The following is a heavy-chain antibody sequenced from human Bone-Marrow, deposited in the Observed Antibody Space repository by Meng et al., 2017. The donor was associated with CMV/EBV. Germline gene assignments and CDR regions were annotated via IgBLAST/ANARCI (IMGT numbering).Heavy chain of an antibody. V-gene: IGHV4-61*01. CDR1: GGSVSTGTYY. J-gene: IGHJ4*02. CDR3: ARASGTTNLATDY. Sequence: SETLSLTCTVSGGSVSTGTYYWIWIRQPPGKGLEWIGYIYYTGSTNYNPSLKSRVTISADTSNNQFSLRLTSVTAADTAVYYCARASGTTNLATDYCGQGTLVTVSS. CDR2: IYYTGST. D-gene: IGHD1-7*01.